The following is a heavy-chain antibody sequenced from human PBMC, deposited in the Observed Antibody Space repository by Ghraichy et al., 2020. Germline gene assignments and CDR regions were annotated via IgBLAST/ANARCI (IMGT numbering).Heavy chain of an antibody. J-gene: IGHJ4*02. V-gene: IGHV1-18*04. CDR3: ARDFGTERTPTFDKWDY. CDR2: ISAYNGNT. Sequence: ASVKVSCKASGYTFTSYGISWVRQAPGQGLEWMGWISAYNGNTNYAQKLQGRVTMTTDTSTSTAYMELRSLRSDDTAVYYCARDFGTERTPTFDKWDYWGQGTLVTVSS. CDR1: GYTFTSYG. D-gene: IGHD1-1*01.